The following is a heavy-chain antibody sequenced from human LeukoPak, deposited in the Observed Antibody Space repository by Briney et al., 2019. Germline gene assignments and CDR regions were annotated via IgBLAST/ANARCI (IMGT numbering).Heavy chain of an antibody. J-gene: IGHJ6*02. CDR2: VLYDGSKK. Sequence: GGSLRLSCAASGFTFSNYAMHWVRQAPGKGLEWVAAVLYDGSKKYYADSVKGRFSIYRDNSNYTLYLQMNSLRVEDTAVYYCARDRLRGSGSYDGMDVWGQGTTVTVSS. CDR3: ARDRLRGSGSYDGMDV. D-gene: IGHD3-10*01. CDR1: GFTFSNYA. V-gene: IGHV3-30*03.